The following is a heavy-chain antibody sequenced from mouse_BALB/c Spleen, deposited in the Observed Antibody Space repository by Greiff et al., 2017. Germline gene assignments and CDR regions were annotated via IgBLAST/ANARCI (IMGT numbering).Heavy chain of an antibody. CDR1: GFSLTSYG. D-gene: IGHD2-1*01. Sequence: QVHVKQSGPGLVQPSQSLSITCTVSGFSLTSYGVHWVRQSPGKGLEWLGVIWSGGSTDYNAAFISRLSISKDNSKSQVFFKMNSLQANDTAIYYCARTGGNYDFLYAMDYWGQGTSVTVSS. CDR3: ARTGGNYDFLYAMDY. V-gene: IGHV2-2*02. J-gene: IGHJ4*01. CDR2: IWSGGST.